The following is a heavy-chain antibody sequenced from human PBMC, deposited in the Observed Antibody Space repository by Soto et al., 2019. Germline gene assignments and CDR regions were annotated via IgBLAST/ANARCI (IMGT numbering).Heavy chain of an antibody. V-gene: IGHV3-33*01. CDR2: IWYDGSVK. Sequence: QVQLVESGGAVVQPGRSLRLSCAASGFTFGTYGMHWVRQAPGKGLEWVAGIWYDGSVKTYADSVKGRFSISRDTSQNTVYLQMNTLSAEDTAVYYCARADCGGQCPCDYWGQGTLGTVSS. J-gene: IGHJ4*02. CDR1: GFTFGTYG. D-gene: IGHD2-21*01. CDR3: ARADCGGQCPCDY.